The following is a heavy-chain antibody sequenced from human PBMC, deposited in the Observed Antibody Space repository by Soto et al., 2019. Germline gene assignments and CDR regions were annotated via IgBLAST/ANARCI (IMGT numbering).Heavy chain of an antibody. CDR2: IYNSGIS. V-gene: IGHV4-31*03. D-gene: IGHD3-16*01. J-gene: IGHJ6*03. CDR3: TRTVLGLGELLNYFFMDV. CDR1: GGSISSGGYY. Sequence: QVQLQESGPGLVKPSQTLSLTCTVSGGSISSGGYYWSWIRQHPGKGLEWIGYIYNSGISYYNPSLKSRVSISIDTSKNQFSLKLSSVTAADTAVYYCTRTVLGLGELLNYFFMDVWGNGTTVTVSS.